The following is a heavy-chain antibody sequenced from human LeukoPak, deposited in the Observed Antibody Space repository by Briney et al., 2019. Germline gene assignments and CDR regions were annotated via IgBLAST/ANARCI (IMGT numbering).Heavy chain of an antibody. CDR3: AKAVSAGLHGDYFDY. Sequence: SETLSLTCTVSGGSISSGDYYWSWIRQPPGKGLEWIGYIYYSGSTYYNPSLKSRVTISADTSKNQFSLKLSSVTAADTAVYYCAKAVSAGLHGDYFDYWGQGTLVTVSS. CDR2: IYYSGST. V-gene: IGHV4-30-4*01. D-gene: IGHD4-11*01. J-gene: IGHJ4*02. CDR1: GGSISSGDYY.